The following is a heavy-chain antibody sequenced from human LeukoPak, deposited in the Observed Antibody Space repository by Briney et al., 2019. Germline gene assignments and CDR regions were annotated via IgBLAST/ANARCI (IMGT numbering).Heavy chain of an antibody. CDR3: ARDRASGIAVAGTFWFDP. Sequence: GGSLRLSCAASGFTFSSYSMNWVRQAPGKGLEWVSSISSSSSYIYYADSVKGRFTISRDNAKNLLYLQMTSLRAEDTAVYYCARDRASGIAVAGTFWFDPWGQGTLVTVSS. D-gene: IGHD6-19*01. CDR1: GFTFSSYS. J-gene: IGHJ5*02. CDR2: ISSSSSYI. V-gene: IGHV3-21*01.